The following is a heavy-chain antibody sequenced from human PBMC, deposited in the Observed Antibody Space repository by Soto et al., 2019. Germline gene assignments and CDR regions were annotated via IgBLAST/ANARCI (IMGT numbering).Heavy chain of an antibody. V-gene: IGHV3-23*01. CDR1: GFTFSNSA. J-gene: IGHJ4*02. D-gene: IGHD1-1*01. CDR2: IGASGVTT. Sequence: GGSLRLSCAPSGFTFSNSAMTWVRQAPGKGLEWVSSIGASGVTTYYADSVKGRLTISRDNTKNTLYLQMNSLRAEDTATYYCAKLTAGGGIDYWGQGTVVTVSS. CDR3: AKLTAGGGIDY.